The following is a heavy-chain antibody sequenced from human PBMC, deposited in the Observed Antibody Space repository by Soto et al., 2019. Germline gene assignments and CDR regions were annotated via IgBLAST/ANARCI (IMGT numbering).Heavy chain of an antibody. CDR3: ARAGDSSGYWDY. D-gene: IGHD3-22*01. CDR2: IWYDGSNK. V-gene: IGHV3-33*01. Sequence: QVQLVESGGGVVQPGRSLRLSCAASGFTFSSYGMHWVRQAPGKGLEWVAVIWYDGSNKYYADSVKGRFTISRDNSKNTLYLQMNSLRAEDTAVYYCARAGDSSGYWDYWGQGTLVTVSS. J-gene: IGHJ4*02. CDR1: GFTFSSYG.